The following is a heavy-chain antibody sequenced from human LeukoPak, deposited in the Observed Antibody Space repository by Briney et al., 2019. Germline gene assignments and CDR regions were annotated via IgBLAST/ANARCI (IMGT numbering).Heavy chain of an antibody. CDR3: ARERVGYSYGYNYFDY. V-gene: IGHV4-59*01. CDR1: GGSIGSYY. J-gene: IGHJ4*02. CDR2: IYYSGST. Sequence: SETLSLTCTVSGGSIGSYYWSWIRQPPGKGLEWIGYIYYSGSTNYNPSLKSRVTISADTSKNQFSLKLSSVTAADTAVYYCARERVGYSYGYNYFDYWGQGTLVTVSS. D-gene: IGHD5-18*01.